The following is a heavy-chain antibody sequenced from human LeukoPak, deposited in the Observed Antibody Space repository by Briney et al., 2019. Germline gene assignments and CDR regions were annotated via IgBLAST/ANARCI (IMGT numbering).Heavy chain of an antibody. Sequence: ASVKVSCKASGYTFTRYGITWVRQAPGQGLEWMGWISTYNGKTNYAQKVQDRVTMTTDTSTSTVYMELRSLRSDDTALYFCARDFSYFSYGTWFDPWGQGTLVTVSS. D-gene: IGHD1-26*01. CDR1: GYTFTRYG. J-gene: IGHJ5*02. V-gene: IGHV1-18*01. CDR3: ARDFSYFSYGTWFDP. CDR2: ISTYNGKT.